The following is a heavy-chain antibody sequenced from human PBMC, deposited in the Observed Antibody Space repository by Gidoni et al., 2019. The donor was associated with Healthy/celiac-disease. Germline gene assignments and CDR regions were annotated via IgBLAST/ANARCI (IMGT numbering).Heavy chain of an antibody. Sequence: QVQLVESGGVVVQPGRSLRLSCAASGFTFSSYGMHWVRQAPGKGLEWVEVISYDGSNKYYADSVKGRFTISRYNSKNTLYLQMNSLRAEDTAVYYCAKNAHTMVRGVPSHWGQGTLVTVSS. CDR2: ISYDGSNK. D-gene: IGHD3-10*01. CDR3: AKNAHTMVRGVPSH. CDR1: GFTFSSYG. V-gene: IGHV3-30*18. J-gene: IGHJ4*02.